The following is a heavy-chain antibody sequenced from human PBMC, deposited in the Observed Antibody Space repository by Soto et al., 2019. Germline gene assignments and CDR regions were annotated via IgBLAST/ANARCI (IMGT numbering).Heavy chain of an antibody. CDR1: GGTFSSYA. J-gene: IGHJ5*02. V-gene: IGHV1-69*01. Sequence: QVQLVQSGAEVKKPGSSVKVSCKASGGTFSSYAISWVRQAPGQGLEWMGGIIPIFGTANYAQKFQGRVTITADESTSTAYMELSSLRSEDTAVYYCARDGGYCSGGSCYDFFDPWGQGTLDTVSS. CDR3: ARDGGYCSGGSCYDFFDP. CDR2: IIPIFGTA. D-gene: IGHD2-15*01.